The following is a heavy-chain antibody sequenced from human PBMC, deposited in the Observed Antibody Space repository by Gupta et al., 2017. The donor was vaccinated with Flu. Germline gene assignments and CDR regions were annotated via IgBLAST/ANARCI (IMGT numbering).Heavy chain of an antibody. D-gene: IGHD2-21*01. J-gene: IGHJ5*02. CDR3: VPNGGHIRLDRFDP. V-gene: IGHV3-23*01. Sequence: RQAPVTGREWVSVITYRGVTTVYADSVKCRFTTSRDNSMNTLHLQMDSVRDEDTSVYYCVPNGGHIRLDRFDPWGQGTLVTVSS. CDR2: ITYRGVTT.